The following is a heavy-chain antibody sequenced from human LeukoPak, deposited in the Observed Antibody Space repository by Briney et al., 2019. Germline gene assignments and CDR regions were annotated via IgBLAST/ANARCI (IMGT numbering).Heavy chain of an antibody. CDR2: IYSGGST. CDR3: AGDNLESTSSDYYGMDV. D-gene: IGHD5/OR15-5a*01. CDR1: GLIVSSKY. V-gene: IGHV3-53*01. Sequence: GGSLRLSCAVSGLIVSSKYMGWVSQAPGKGREWDAAIYSGGSTYYEDAVKGQFTISRDNSKITLYLQMNSPRVEDTAVYYCAGDNLESTSSDYYGMDVWGQGTTVTVSS. J-gene: IGHJ6*02.